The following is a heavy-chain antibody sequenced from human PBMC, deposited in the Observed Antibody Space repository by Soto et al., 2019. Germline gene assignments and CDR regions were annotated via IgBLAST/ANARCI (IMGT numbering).Heavy chain of an antibody. V-gene: IGHV1-69*06. CDR1: GGTFSSYA. CDR2: IIPIFGTA. CDR3: ATPYCTNGVCFKYYFDY. J-gene: IGHJ4*02. Sequence: SVKVSCKASGGTFSSYAISWVRQAPGQGLEWMGGIIPIFGTANYAQKFQGRVTITADKSTSTAYMGLSSLRSEDTAVYYCATPYCTNGVCFKYYFDYWGQGTLVTVSS. D-gene: IGHD2-8*01.